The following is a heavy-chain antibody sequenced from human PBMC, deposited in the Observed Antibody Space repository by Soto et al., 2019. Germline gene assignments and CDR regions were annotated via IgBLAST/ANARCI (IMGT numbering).Heavy chain of an antibody. D-gene: IGHD1-26*01. CDR1: GYSFHNFG. CDR2: ISGQIAKT. J-gene: IGHJ4*02. CDR3: ARGPPSGSFSLTPRY. Sequence: QVQLVQSGPEVKKPGASVKVSCKASGYSFHNFGIIWVRQAPGQGLEWMGWISGQIAKTNYAQKFQGKVTMTTDTSTSTASMELNTLTSDDTAMYYCARGPPSGSFSLTPRYWGQGTLVTVSS. V-gene: IGHV1-18*04.